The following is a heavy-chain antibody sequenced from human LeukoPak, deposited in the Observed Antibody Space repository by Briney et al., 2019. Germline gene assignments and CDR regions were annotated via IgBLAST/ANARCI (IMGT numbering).Heavy chain of an antibody. CDR1: GFTVSSNS. CDR3: AREPRGYAFDI. J-gene: IGHJ3*02. Sequence: PGGSLRLSCTVSGFTVSSNSMSWVRQAPGKGLEWVSFITSSSTTIYYADSVKGRFTISRDNAKNSLYLQMNSLRAEDTAVYYCAREPRGYAFDIWGQGTMVTVSS. V-gene: IGHV3-48*01. CDR2: ITSSSTTI.